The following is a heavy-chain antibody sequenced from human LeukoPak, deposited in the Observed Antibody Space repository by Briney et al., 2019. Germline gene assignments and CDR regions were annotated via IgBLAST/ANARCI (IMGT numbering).Heavy chain of an antibody. J-gene: IGHJ5*02. Sequence: GASVKVSCKASGYTFTGYYMHWVRQAPARGLEWMGCINPNSGGTNYAQKLQGRVTMTRDTSVSTAYMELNRLRSDDTGVYYCARDTTMITYWFDPWGQGTLVTVSS. CDR3: ARDTTMITYWFDP. V-gene: IGHV1-2*02. D-gene: IGHD5-18*01. CDR1: GYTFTGYY. CDR2: INPNSGGT.